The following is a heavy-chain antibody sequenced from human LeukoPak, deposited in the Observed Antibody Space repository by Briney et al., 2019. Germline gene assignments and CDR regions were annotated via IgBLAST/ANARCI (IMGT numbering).Heavy chain of an antibody. CDR3: ASSSSWYDDTDY. D-gene: IGHD6-13*01. CDR2: IYYSGST. V-gene: IGHV4-39*07. J-gene: IGHJ4*02. Sequence: PSETLSLTCTVSGGSLSSSSYYWGWIRQPPGKGLEWLGSIYYSGSTYYNPSLKSRVTISVDRSKNQFSLKLSSVTAADTAVYYCASSSSWYDDTDYWGQGTLVTVSS. CDR1: GGSLSSSSYY.